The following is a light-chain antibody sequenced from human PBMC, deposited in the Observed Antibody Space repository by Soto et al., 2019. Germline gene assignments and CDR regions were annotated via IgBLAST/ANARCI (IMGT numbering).Light chain of an antibody. CDR2: DVT. Sequence: QSALTQPASVSGSPGQWIAISCTGTSSDVGAYNYVSWYQQHPGKVPKLVIYDVTNRPSGVSDRFSGSKSGNTASLTISGLQAEDEADYYCSSYTSNTTPYVFGTGTKLTVL. CDR1: SSDVGAYNY. J-gene: IGLJ1*01. V-gene: IGLV2-14*01. CDR3: SSYTSNTTPYV.